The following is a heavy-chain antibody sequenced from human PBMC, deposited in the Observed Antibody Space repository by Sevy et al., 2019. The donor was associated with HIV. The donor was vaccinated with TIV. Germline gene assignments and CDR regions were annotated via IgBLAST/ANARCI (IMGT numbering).Heavy chain of an antibody. D-gene: IGHD3-22*01. CDR1: EFRLSNYA. Sequence: GGSLRLSCVASEFRLSNYAMNWVRQAPGKGLEWVSGISGSGGSSYYAYSVKGRFTISRDNSKNTLYLQMNSLRAEDTVMYYCAKDLYYDNSLFDYWGQGILVTVSS. J-gene: IGHJ4*02. CDR2: ISGSGGSS. V-gene: IGHV3-23*01. CDR3: AKDLYYDNSLFDY.